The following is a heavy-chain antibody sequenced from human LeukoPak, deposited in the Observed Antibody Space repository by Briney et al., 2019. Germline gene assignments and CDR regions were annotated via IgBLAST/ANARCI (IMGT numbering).Heavy chain of an antibody. J-gene: IGHJ6*02. CDR1: GFTFSSYD. CDR3: ARVYSSSWYASLGQYYYYGMDV. Sequence: GGSLRLPCAASGFTFSSYDMHWVRQATGKGLEWVSAIGTAGDTYYPGSVKGRLTISRENAKNSLYLQMNSLRAGDTAVYYCARVYSSSWYASLGQYYYYGMDVWGQGTTVTVSS. CDR2: IGTAGDT. D-gene: IGHD6-13*01. V-gene: IGHV3-13*01.